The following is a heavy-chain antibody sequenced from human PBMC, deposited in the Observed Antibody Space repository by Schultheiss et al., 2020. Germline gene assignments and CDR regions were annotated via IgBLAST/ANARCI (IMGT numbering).Heavy chain of an antibody. CDR2: INWNGGST. D-gene: IGHD3-22*01. V-gene: IGHV3-23*01. J-gene: IGHJ4*02. CDR3: ARDQYYYDSSGYSDY. Sequence: RKGLEWVSGINWNGGSTYYADSVKGRFTISRDNSKNTLYLQMNSLRAEDTAVYYCARDQYYYDSSGYSDYWGQGTLVTVSS.